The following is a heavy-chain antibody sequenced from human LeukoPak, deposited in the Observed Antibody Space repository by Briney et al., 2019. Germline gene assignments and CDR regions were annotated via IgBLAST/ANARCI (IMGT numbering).Heavy chain of an antibody. CDR1: GGSFSGYY. CDR2: INHSGST. CDR3: ARAYGDYQNWFDP. D-gene: IGHD4-17*01. J-gene: IGHJ5*02. V-gene: IGHV4-34*01. Sequence: PSETLSLTCAVYGGSFSGYYWSWIRQPPGKGLEWIGEINHSGSTNYNPSLKSRVTISVDTSKNQFSLKLSSVTAADTAVYYCARAYGDYQNWFDPWGQGTLVTVSS.